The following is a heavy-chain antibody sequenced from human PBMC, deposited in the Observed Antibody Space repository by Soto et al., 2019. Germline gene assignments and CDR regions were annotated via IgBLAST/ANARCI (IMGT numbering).Heavy chain of an antibody. CDR3: ASCGWCYDYVCGRYCDY. Sequence: GGSLRLSCAASAFSFSSHWMSWVRQAPGKGLEWVANIKEDGSEKYYVDSVKGRFTISRDSAKNSVYLQMTSLRVEDTAVYYCASCGWCYDYVCGRYCDYWGSGTLVTAS. J-gene: IGHJ4*02. D-gene: IGHD3-16*01. CDR1: AFSFSSHW. V-gene: IGHV3-7*01. CDR2: IKEDGSEK.